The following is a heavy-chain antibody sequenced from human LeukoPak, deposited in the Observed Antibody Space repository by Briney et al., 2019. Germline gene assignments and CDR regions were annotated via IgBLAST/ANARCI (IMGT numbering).Heavy chain of an antibody. Sequence: GGSLRLSCAASGFTFSTYAMTWVRQAPGKGLEWVSSISGNGGTTSYADSVKGRFTISRDNSKNTLYLQMNSLRAEDTAVYYCAKVVAMIRGVTYYFDYWGQGTLVTVSS. CDR2: ISGNGGTT. CDR3: AKVVAMIRGVTYYFDY. CDR1: GFTFSTYA. J-gene: IGHJ4*02. D-gene: IGHD3-10*01. V-gene: IGHV3-23*01.